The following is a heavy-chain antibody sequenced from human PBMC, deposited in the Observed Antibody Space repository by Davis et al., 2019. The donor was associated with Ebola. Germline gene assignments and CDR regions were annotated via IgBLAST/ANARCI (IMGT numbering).Heavy chain of an antibody. Sequence: GESLKISCAASGFTFSSYAMSWVRQAPGKGLEWVSAISGSGGSTYYADSVKGRFTISRDNSKNTLYLQMNSLRAEDTAVYYCAKKGSVWKLGVLDYWGQGTLVTVSS. CDR3: AKKGSVWKLGVLDY. CDR1: GFTFSSYA. D-gene: IGHD3-16*01. CDR2: ISGSGGST. J-gene: IGHJ4*02. V-gene: IGHV3-23*01.